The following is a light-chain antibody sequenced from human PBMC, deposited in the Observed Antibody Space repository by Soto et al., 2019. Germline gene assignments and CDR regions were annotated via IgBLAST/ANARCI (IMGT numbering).Light chain of an antibody. Sequence: VLTKPPSVSGAPGQRVTISCTGSSSNIGAGYDVHWYQQLPGTAPKLLIYGNSNRPSGVPDRFSGSKSGTSASLAITGLQAEDEADYYCQSYDSSLSGYVFGTGTKLTVL. V-gene: IGLV1-40*01. CDR1: SSNIGAGYD. J-gene: IGLJ1*01. CDR3: QSYDSSLSGYV. CDR2: GNS.